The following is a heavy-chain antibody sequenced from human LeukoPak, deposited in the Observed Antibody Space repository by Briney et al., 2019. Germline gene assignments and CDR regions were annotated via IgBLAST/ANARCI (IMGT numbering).Heavy chain of an antibody. V-gene: IGHV3-23*01. D-gene: IGHD6-19*01. Sequence: GGSLRLSCAASGFTFSSYAMSWVRQAPGKGLEWVSAISGSGVSTYYADSVKGRFTISRDNSKNTLYLQMNSLRAEDTAVYYCAWAGPYNRYAFDIWGQGTMVTVSS. CDR3: AWAGPYNRYAFDI. CDR1: GFTFSSYA. J-gene: IGHJ3*02. CDR2: ISGSGVST.